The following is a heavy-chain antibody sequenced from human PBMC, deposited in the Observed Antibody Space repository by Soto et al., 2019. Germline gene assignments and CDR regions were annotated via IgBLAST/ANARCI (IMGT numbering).Heavy chain of an antibody. Sequence: QVQLQESGPGLVMPSETLSLTCTVSGDSISGSPYFWGWIRQPPGKRLEWIGSIFYDGYTLSTPSLKSRVPISVDTSKNQFSLKLTSVAAADTAIYFCARLQAAVPHYWGQGILVTVSS. CDR3: ARLQAAVPHY. CDR1: GDSISGSPYF. D-gene: IGHD6-13*01. J-gene: IGHJ4*02. V-gene: IGHV4-39*01. CDR2: IFYDGYT.